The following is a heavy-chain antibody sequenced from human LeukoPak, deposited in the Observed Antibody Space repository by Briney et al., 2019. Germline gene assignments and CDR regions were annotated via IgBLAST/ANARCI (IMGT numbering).Heavy chain of an antibody. CDR3: ARATYGSGSYRYYYYGMDV. V-gene: IGHV4-39*01. J-gene: IGHJ6*02. CDR2: IYYSGST. CDR1: GGSISSSSYY. Sequence: SETLSLTCTVSGGSISSSSYYWGWIRQPPGKGLKWIGSIYYSGSTYYNPSLKSRVTISVDTSKNQFSLKLSSVTAADTAVYYCARATYGSGSYRYYYYGMDVWGQGTTVTVSS. D-gene: IGHD3-10*01.